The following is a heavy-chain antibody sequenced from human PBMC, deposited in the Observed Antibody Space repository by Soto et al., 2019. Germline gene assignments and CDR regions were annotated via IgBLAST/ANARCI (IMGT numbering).Heavy chain of an antibody. Sequence: EVQLVESGGGLVQPGGSLRLSCAASGFTFSSYEMNWVRQAPGKGLEWVSYISSSGSTIYYADSVKGRFTLSRDNAKNSLYLQMNSLRAEDTAVYYCARRVDWYFDLWGRGTLVTVSS. CDR2: ISSSGSTI. D-gene: IGHD2-15*01. CDR1: GFTFSSYE. V-gene: IGHV3-48*03. J-gene: IGHJ2*01. CDR3: ARRVDWYFDL.